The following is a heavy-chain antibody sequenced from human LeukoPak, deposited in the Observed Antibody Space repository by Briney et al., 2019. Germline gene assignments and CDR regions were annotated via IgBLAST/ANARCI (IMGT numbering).Heavy chain of an antibody. CDR1: GGSISSYY. CDR2: IYYSGST. D-gene: IGHD3-22*01. V-gene: IGHV4-59*01. Sequence: KPSETLSLTCTVSGGSISSYYWSWIRQPPGKGLEWIGYIYYSGSTNCNPSLKSRVTISVDTSKNQFSLKLSSVTAADTAVYYCAREFHYDSSGYYYDAFDIWGQGTMVTVSS. CDR3: AREFHYDSSGYYYDAFDI. J-gene: IGHJ3*02.